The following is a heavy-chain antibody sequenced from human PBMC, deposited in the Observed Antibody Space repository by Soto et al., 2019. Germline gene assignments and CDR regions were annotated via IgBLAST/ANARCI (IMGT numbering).Heavy chain of an antibody. CDR3: ARSVAVPGAHIDY. Sequence: SETLSLACSVSVGSISGSYWSWIRQSPGKGLEWLGYVYYTGSTNYSPSLRSRVSISVDTSKNEFSLRLSSVTAADTAVYFCARSVAVPGAHIDYWGQGTQVTVSS. J-gene: IGHJ4*02. CDR1: VGSISGSY. CDR2: VYYTGST. D-gene: IGHD6-19*01. V-gene: IGHV4-59*01.